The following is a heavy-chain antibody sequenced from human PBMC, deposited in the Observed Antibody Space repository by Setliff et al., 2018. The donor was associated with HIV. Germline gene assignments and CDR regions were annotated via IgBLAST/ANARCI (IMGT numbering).Heavy chain of an antibody. J-gene: IGHJ6*03. CDR2: ISAYNGNT. D-gene: IGHD6-19*01. CDR3: ARDGGPGSAWGDYSYYYTMDV. V-gene: IGHV1-18*01. Sequence: ASVKVSCKASGYTFTSYGISWVRQAPGQGLEWMGWISAYNGNTNHAQRLQGRVTMTTDTSTSTAYMELSSLRSEDTAVYYCARDGGPGSAWGDYSYYYTMDVWGKGTTVTVSS. CDR1: GYTFTSYG.